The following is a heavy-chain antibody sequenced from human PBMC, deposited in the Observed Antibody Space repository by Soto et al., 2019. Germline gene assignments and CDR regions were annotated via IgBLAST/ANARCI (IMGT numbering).Heavy chain of an antibody. J-gene: IGHJ4*02. V-gene: IGHV3-7*05. CDR3: ARALYGGTTTFDS. Sequence: EVQLVESGGGLVQSGGSLRLSCAASGFTFSSHWMSWVRQAPGKGLEWVANIIQDGGDKYYVDSVEGRFTISRDNAKNSLYLQMNSLRAEDTAVYYCARALYGGTTTFDSWGQGTLVTVAS. CDR1: GFTFSSHW. CDR2: IIQDGGDK. D-gene: IGHD2-2*02.